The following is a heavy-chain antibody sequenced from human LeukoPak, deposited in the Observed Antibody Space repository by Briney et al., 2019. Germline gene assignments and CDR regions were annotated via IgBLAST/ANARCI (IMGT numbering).Heavy chain of an antibody. CDR1: GFTFSSYS. J-gene: IGHJ6*02. Sequence: GGSLRLSCAASGFTFSSYSMNWVRQAPGKGLEWVSYISSSSTIYYADSVKGRFTISRDNAKNSLYLQMNSLRAEDTAVYYCASSFLDYYYGMDVWGQGTTVTVSS. D-gene: IGHD2/OR15-2a*01. CDR2: ISSSSTI. CDR3: ASSFLDYYYGMDV. V-gene: IGHV3-48*04.